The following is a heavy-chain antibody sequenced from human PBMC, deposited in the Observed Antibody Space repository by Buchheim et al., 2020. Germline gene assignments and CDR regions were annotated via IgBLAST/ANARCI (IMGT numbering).Heavy chain of an antibody. CDR2: ISSSSSTI. J-gene: IGHJ6*03. V-gene: IGHV3-48*01. CDR1: GFTFSSYS. Sequence: EVQLVESGGGLVQPGGSLRLSCAASGFTFSSYSMNWVRQAPGKGLEWVSYISSSSSTIYYAASVKGRFTISRDNAKNSLYLQMNSLRGEDTAVYYCAREALEQWLAYYYYYYMDVWGKGTT. CDR3: AREALEQWLAYYYYYYMDV. D-gene: IGHD6-19*01.